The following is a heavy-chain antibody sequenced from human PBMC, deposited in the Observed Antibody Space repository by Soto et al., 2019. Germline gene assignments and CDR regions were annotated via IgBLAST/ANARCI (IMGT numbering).Heavy chain of an antibody. CDR2: AYYRSRWIY. V-gene: IGHV6-1*01. Sequence: SQTLSLTCAIPGDSVSNNGATWNWIRQSPSRGLEWLGRAYYRSRWIYDYAMSVKCRISINPDTSKSQVTLQLNSVTPPDTAVYYCARDPPYFLRAFDYWGRGTLVTVSS. CDR1: GDSVSNNGAT. CDR3: ARDPPYFLRAFDY. D-gene: IGHD2-8*01. J-gene: IGHJ4*02.